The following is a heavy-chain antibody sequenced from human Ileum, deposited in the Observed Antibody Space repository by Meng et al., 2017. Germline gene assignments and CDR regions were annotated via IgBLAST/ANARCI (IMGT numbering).Heavy chain of an antibody. CDR2: IDPDGSDP. V-gene: IGHV3-74*03. J-gene: IGHJ1*01. Sequence: VQLVESVGGLAPPGGSLRLSCTASGFSFTDHWMHWVRQGPGKGPVWVSRIDPDGSDPTYADSVKGRFSISRDNAKNTVYLQMNSLRAEDSALYYCTNDRLNHWGQGALVTVSS. D-gene: IGHD1-1*01. CDR3: TNDRLNH. CDR1: GFSFTDHW.